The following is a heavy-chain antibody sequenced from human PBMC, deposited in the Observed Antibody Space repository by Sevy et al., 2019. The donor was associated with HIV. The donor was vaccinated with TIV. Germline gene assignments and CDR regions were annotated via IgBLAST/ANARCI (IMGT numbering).Heavy chain of an antibody. V-gene: IGHV3-74*01. J-gene: IGHJ5*02. Sequence: GGSLRLSCAASGFTLSADWMHWVRQTPGKGLVCVSRINSDGAATHYAHSVKGRFIISRDNGKNSLYLQMNSLRVEDTGLYYCTRGTRGVVQSWGQGTLVTVSS. CDR3: TRGTRGVVQS. CDR2: INSDGAAT. CDR1: GFTLSADW. D-gene: IGHD3-10*01.